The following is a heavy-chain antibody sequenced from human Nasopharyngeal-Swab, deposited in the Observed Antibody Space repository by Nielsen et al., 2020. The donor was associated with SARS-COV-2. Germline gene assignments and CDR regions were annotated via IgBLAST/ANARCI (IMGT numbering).Heavy chain of an antibody. V-gene: IGHV3-23*01. Sequence: WIRQPPGKGLEWVSVISGSGGSTYYADSVKGQFTTSRDNSKTTVHLQMDRLRVEDTAVYFCAKSKGYTSSWNDYWGQGTLVTVSS. J-gene: IGHJ4*02. CDR2: ISGSGGST. CDR3: AKSKGYTSSWNDY. D-gene: IGHD6-13*01.